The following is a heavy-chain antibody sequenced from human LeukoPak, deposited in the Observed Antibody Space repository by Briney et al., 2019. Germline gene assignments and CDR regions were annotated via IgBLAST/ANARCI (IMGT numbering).Heavy chain of an antibody. CDR2: ISYDGSNK. V-gene: IGHV3-30*01. Sequence: GGSLRLSCAASGFTFSSYAMHWVRQAPGKGLEWVAVISYDGSNKYYADSVKGRFTISRDNSKNTLYLQMNSLRAEGTSVYYCARAEPDSSSWYTVLDYWGQGTLVTVSS. D-gene: IGHD6-13*01. CDR1: GFTFSSYA. J-gene: IGHJ4*02. CDR3: ARAEPDSSSWYTVLDY.